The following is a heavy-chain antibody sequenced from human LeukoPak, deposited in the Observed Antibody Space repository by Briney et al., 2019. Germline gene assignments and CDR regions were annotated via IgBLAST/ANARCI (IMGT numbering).Heavy chain of an antibody. Sequence: SVKVSCKASGGTFSSYAISWVRQAPGQGLEWMGGIIPIFGTANYAQKFQGRVTMTTDTSTSAAYMELRSLRSDDTAVYYCARDQQWLDPARHGFDYWGQGTLVTVSS. D-gene: IGHD6-19*01. CDR3: ARDQQWLDPARHGFDY. CDR1: GGTFSSYA. V-gene: IGHV1-69*05. J-gene: IGHJ4*02. CDR2: IIPIFGTA.